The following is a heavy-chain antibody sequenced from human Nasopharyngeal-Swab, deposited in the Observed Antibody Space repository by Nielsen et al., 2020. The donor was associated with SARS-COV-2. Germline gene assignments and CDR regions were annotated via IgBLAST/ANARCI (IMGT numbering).Heavy chain of an antibody. J-gene: IGHJ5*02. CDR3: ATEPAMVRGGWFDP. CDR1: GYTLTELS. V-gene: IGHV1-24*01. CDR2: FDPEDGET. D-gene: IGHD3-10*01. Sequence: ASVKVSCKVSGYTLTELSMHWVRQTPGKGLEWMGGFDPEDGETIYAQKFQGRVTMTEDTSTDTAYMELSSLRSEDTAVYYCATEPAMVRGGWFDPWGQGTLVTVSS.